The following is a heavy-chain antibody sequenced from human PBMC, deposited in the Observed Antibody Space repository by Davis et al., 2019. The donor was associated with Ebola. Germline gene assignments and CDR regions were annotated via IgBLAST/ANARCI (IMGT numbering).Heavy chain of an antibody. Sequence: PGGSLRLSCAASGFTFDDYAMHWVRQAPGKGLEWVAVISYDGSNKYYADSVKGRFTISRDNSKNTLYLQMNSLRAEDTAVYYCARDLYWGQGTLVTVSS. J-gene: IGHJ4*02. CDR2: ISYDGSNK. CDR3: ARDLY. CDR1: GFTFDDYA. V-gene: IGHV3-30-3*01.